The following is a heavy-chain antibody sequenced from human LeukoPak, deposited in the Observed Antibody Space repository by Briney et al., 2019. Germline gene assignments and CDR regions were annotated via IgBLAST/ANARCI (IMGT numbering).Heavy chain of an antibody. CDR3: ARSPRRITMVRGVPPNWFDP. V-gene: IGHV4-59*08. CDR1: GGSISSYY. D-gene: IGHD3-10*01. CDR2: IYYSGST. Sequence: SETLSLTCTVSGGSISSYYWSWIRQPPGKGLEWIGYIYYSGSTNYNPSLKSRVTISVDTSKNQFSLKLSSVTAADTAVYYCARSPRRITMVRGVPPNWFDPWGQGTLVTVSS. J-gene: IGHJ5*02.